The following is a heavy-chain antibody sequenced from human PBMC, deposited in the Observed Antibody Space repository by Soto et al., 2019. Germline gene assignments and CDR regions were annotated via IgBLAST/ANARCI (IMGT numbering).Heavy chain of an antibody. J-gene: IGHJ4*02. CDR1: GGSISSGSYY. Sequence: SETLSLTCTVSGGSISSGSYYYNWIRQHPGRGLEWIGYITYTGATYYNPSPKSSLYLQMNNLRAEDTAFYYCARGAYCRATSCYLVYAQWGQGTLVTVSS. CDR3: YLVYAQ. CDR2: ITYTGAT. V-gene: IGHV4-31*06. D-gene: IGHD2-2*01.